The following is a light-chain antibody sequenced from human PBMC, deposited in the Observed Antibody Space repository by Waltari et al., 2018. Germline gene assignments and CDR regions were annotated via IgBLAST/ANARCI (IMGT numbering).Light chain of an antibody. Sequence: DIVMTQSPLSLSVTPGEPASISCRPSQSLLHSSHGYNNLDWFLQKPGQSPQLLIYLGSFRASGVPDRFSGSGSGTDFTLTISRVEAEDVGVYYCMEGRQTTPRFSFSPGTIVEMK. CDR2: LGS. CDR1: QSLLHSSHGYNN. J-gene: IGKJ3*01. CDR3: MEGRQTTPRFS. V-gene: IGKV2-28*01.